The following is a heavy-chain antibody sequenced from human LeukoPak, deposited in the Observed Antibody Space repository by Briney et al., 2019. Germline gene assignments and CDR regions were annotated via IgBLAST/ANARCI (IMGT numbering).Heavy chain of an antibody. Sequence: ASVKVSCKASGYTFTSYYMHWVRQAPGQGLEWMGIINPSGGSTSYAQKFQGRVTMTRDTSTSTVYMELSSLRSEDAAVYYCARDYDFWSGRDAFDIWGQGTMVTVSS. CDR2: INPSGGST. CDR3: ARDYDFWSGRDAFDI. D-gene: IGHD3-3*01. J-gene: IGHJ3*02. V-gene: IGHV1-46*01. CDR1: GYTFTSYY.